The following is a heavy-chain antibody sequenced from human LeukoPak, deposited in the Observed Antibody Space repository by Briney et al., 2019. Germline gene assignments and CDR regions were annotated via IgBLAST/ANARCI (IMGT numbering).Heavy chain of an antibody. CDR2: ISAYNGNT. D-gene: IGHD3-22*01. V-gene: IGHV1-18*01. J-gene: IGHJ4*02. CDR3: AREPRRYYDSSGYDY. Sequence: GASVKVSCKASGYTFTSYGISWVRQAPGQGLEWMGWISAYNGNTNYAQKLQGRVAMTTDTSTSTAYTELRSLRSDDTAVYYCAREPRRYYDSSGYDYWGQGTLVTVSS. CDR1: GYTFTSYG.